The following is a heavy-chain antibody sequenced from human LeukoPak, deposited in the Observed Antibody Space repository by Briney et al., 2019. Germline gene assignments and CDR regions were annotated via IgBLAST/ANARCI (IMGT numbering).Heavy chain of an antibody. CDR2: IKSKTDGGTT. CDR3: TTVATPIVVVTEPFDY. D-gene: IGHD2-21*02. V-gene: IGHV3-15*01. J-gene: IGHJ4*02. Sequence: GGSLRLSCAASGFTFSTDWMSWVRQAPVKGLEWVGRIKSKTDGGTTDYAAPVKGRFTISRDDSKNTLYLQMNSLKTEDTAVYYCTTVATPIVVVTEPFDYWGQGTLVTVSS. CDR1: GFTFSTDW.